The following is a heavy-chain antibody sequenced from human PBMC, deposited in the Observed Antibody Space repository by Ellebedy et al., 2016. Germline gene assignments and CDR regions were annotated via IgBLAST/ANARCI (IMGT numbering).Heavy chain of an antibody. D-gene: IGHD1-26*01. J-gene: IGHJ6*03. CDR3: ARVWSGIKSYYYYMDV. CDR2: IYYSGST. CDR1: GGSISSSSYY. Sequence: SETLSLXXTVSGGSISSSSYYWGWIRQPPGKGLEWIGSIYYSGSTYYNPSLKSRVTISVDTSKNQFSLKLSSVTAADTAVYYCARVWSGIKSYYYYMDVWGKGTTVTVSS. V-gene: IGHV4-39*07.